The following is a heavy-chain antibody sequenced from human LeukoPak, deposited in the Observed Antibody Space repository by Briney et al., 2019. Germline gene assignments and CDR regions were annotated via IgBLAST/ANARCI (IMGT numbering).Heavy chain of an antibody. J-gene: IGHJ3*02. CDR2: ISGSGDST. CDR3: AKDPPLPGYSYGADAFDI. D-gene: IGHD5-18*01. CDR1: GFTFSSYA. Sequence: GGSLRLSCAASGFTFSSYAMSWVRQAPGKGLEWASAISGSGDSTYYADSVKGRFTISRDNSKNTLYLQMNSLRAEDTAVYYCAKDPPLPGYSYGADAFDIWGQGTMVTVSS. V-gene: IGHV3-23*01.